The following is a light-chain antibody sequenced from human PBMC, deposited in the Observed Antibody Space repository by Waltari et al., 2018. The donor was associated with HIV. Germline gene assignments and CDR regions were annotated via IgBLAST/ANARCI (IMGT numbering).Light chain of an antibody. CDR3: QQYNSYPHT. J-gene: IGKJ2*01. CDR1: QSISSW. V-gene: IGKV1-5*03. CDR2: KAS. Sequence: DIQMTQSPSTLSASVGDRVTITCRASQSISSWLAWYQQKPGKAPKLLNYKASSLESGVPSRFSGSGSGTEFTLTISSLQPDDFVTYYCQQYNSYPHTFGQGTKLEIK.